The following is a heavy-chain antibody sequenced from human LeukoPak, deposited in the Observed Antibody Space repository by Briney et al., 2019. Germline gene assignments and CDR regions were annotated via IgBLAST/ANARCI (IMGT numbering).Heavy chain of an antibody. V-gene: IGHV3-30*04. CDR2: ISYDGSNK. CDR3: AREWEPSLFDY. J-gene: IGHJ4*02. Sequence: PGGSLRLSCAASGFTFSSHAMHWVRQAPGKGLEWVAVISYDGSNKYYADSVKGRFTISRDNSKNTLYLQMNSLRAEDTAVYYCAREWEPSLFDYWGQGTLVTVSS. CDR1: GFTFSSHA. D-gene: IGHD1-26*01.